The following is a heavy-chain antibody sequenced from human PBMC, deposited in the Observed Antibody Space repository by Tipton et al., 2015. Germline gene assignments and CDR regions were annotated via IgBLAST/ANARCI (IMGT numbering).Heavy chain of an antibody. Sequence: SLRLSCVASGYNFSDYSMNWVRQAPGKGLEWVSYISGSGSTIHYTDSVKGRFTISRDNAKNSLYLQMNSLRDEDTAVYYCARAGHYSLTCGMDVWGQGTTVTVSS. V-gene: IGHV3-48*02. CDR2: ISGSGSTI. CDR1: GYNFSDYS. CDR3: ARAGHYSLTCGMDV. D-gene: IGHD3-10*01. J-gene: IGHJ6*02.